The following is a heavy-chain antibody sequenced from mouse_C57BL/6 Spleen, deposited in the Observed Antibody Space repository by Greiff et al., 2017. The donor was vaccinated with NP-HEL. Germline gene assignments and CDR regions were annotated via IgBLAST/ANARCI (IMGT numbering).Heavy chain of an antibody. CDR3: ARAYGSSSNWYFDV. D-gene: IGHD1-1*01. V-gene: IGHV5-6*01. CDR2: ISSGGSYT. Sequence: DVQLVESGGDLVKPGGSLKLSCAASGFTFSSYGMSWVRQTPDKRLEWVATISSGGSYTYYPDSVKGRFTISRDNAKNTLYLQMSSLKSEDTAMYYCARAYGSSSNWYFDVWGTGTTVTVSS. J-gene: IGHJ1*03. CDR1: GFTFSSYG.